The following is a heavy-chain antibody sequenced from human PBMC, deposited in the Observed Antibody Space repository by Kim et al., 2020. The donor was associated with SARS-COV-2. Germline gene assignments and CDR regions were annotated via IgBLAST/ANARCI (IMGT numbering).Heavy chain of an antibody. J-gene: IGHJ3*02. Sequence: GGSLRLSCAASGFTFSSYEMNWVRQAPGKGLEWVSYISSSGSTIYYADSVKGRFTISRDNAKNSLYLQMNSLRAEDTAVYYCARDIRTVVVPAAMMGGNDAFDIWGQGTMVTVSS. CDR1: GFTFSSYE. CDR2: ISSSGSTI. V-gene: IGHV3-48*03. D-gene: IGHD2-2*01. CDR3: ARDIRTVVVPAAMMGGNDAFDI.